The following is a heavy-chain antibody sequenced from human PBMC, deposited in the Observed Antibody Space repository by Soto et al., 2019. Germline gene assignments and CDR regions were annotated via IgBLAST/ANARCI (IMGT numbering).Heavy chain of an antibody. Sequence: QVQLVESGGGVVQPGRSLRLSCAASVFSFSSYGMHWVRQAPGKGLEWVAVISYDGSNKYYADSVKGRFTISRDNSKNTLYLQMNSLRAEDTAVYYSAKGEVLGLLRYFDWYLDYWGQGTLVTVSS. V-gene: IGHV3-30*18. CDR1: VFSFSSYG. J-gene: IGHJ4*02. D-gene: IGHD3-9*01. CDR2: ISYDGSNK. CDR3: AKGEVLGLLRYFDWYLDY.